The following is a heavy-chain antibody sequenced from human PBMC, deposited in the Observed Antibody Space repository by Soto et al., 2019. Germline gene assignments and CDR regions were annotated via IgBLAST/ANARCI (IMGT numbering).Heavy chain of an antibody. D-gene: IGHD5-18*01. V-gene: IGHV4-61*01. CDR2: IYYSGST. CDR1: GGSVSSGSYY. Sequence: SETLSLTCTVSGGSVSSGSYYWSWILQPPGKGLEWILYIYYSGSTNYNPSLKSRVTISVDTSKNQFSLKMSSVTAADTAVYYCARGRRKMDTTPIDFDYWGQGTLVTVSS. J-gene: IGHJ4*02. CDR3: ARGRRKMDTTPIDFDY.